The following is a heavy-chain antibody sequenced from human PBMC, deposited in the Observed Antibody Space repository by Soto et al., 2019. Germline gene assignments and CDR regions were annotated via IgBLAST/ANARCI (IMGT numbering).Heavy chain of an antibody. J-gene: IGHJ6*02. CDR3: ARANPGYSSTPVLDV. CDR2: IWNDGSNK. CDR1: GFTFSSYG. Sequence: QVQLVESGGGVVQPGRCLRLSCAASGFTFSSYGMHWVRQAPGKGLEWVAVIWNDGSNKYYADSGKVRFTISRDNSKNTLYRQMNSLRAEDTAVYYCARANPGYSSTPVLDVWGQGTTVTVSS. D-gene: IGHD6-13*01. V-gene: IGHV3-33*01.